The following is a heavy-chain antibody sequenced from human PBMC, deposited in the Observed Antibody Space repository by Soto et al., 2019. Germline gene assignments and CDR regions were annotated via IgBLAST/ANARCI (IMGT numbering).Heavy chain of an antibody. CDR3: ARDLGGPDY. CDR2: LSSDGFGT. CDR1: GFTLSAYW. D-gene: IGHD3-16*01. Sequence: LRLSCAASGFTLSAYWMHWVRQAPGRGLEWVSRLSSDGFGTAYADSVKGRFHISRDNARNTLFLQMNGLRAEDTAVYYCARDLGGPDYWGRGTLVTVSS. J-gene: IGHJ4*02. V-gene: IGHV3-74*03.